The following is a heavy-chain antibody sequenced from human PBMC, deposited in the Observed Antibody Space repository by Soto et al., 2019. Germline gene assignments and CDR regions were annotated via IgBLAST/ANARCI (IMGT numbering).Heavy chain of an antibody. J-gene: IGHJ3*02. V-gene: IGHV1-24*01. Sequence: GASVKVSCTASGYTFTSYGISWVRQAPGQGLEWMGGFDPEDGETIYAQKFQGRVTMTEDTSTDTAYMELSSLRSEDTAVYYCATDGGVPAAPHDAFDIWGQGTMVTVSS. CDR3: ATDGGVPAAPHDAFDI. D-gene: IGHD2-2*01. CDR1: GYTFTSYG. CDR2: FDPEDGET.